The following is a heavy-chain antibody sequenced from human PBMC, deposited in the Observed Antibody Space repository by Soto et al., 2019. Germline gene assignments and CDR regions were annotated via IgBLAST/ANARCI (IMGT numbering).Heavy chain of an antibody. CDR3: AREGL. CDR1: GYSFTSLH. CDR2: MTPHIGAA. J-gene: IGHJ4*02. V-gene: IGHV1-69*13. Sequence: CSVKVSCKASGYSFTSLHFSWVRQATGQGLEWMGGMTPHIGAANYAQRFQGRVTMTVDGSTRTAYMELRSLRSEDADVYYCAREGLWGQGTLVTVSS.